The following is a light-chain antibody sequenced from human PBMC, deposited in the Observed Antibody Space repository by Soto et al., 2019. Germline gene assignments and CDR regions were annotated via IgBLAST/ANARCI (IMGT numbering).Light chain of an antibody. CDR2: AAS. CDR3: QQYGSSPWT. CDR1: QSISSSY. J-gene: IGKJ1*01. Sequence: EIVVTQAPGTLSLSPGERGTLACRASQSISSSYLAWYQQKPGQAPRLLIYAASRRATGIPDRFSGSGSGTDFTLTISRLEPEDFAVYYCQQYGSSPWTFGQRTKVEIK. V-gene: IGKV3-20*01.